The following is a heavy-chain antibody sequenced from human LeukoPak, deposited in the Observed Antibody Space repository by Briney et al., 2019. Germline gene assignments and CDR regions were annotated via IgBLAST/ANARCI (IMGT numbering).Heavy chain of an antibody. D-gene: IGHD3-9*01. CDR1: GGSISSHS. Sequence: SETLSLTCTVSGGSISSHSWTWIRQPAGKGLEWIGRFHTSGSTNYNPSLKSRVTMSVDTSKNQFSLRLTSVTAADTAVYHCARVVKDILSGSTPGLPDSWGQGTLVTVSS. J-gene: IGHJ4*02. V-gene: IGHV4-4*07. CDR3: ARVVKDILSGSTPGLPDS. CDR2: FHTSGST.